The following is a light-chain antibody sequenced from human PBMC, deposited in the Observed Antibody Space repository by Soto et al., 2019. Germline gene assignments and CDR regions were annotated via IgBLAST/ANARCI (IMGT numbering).Light chain of an antibody. Sequence: IQLTQSPSSLSASVGDRVSITCRASQDIQTYLAWYQQKRWEAPKLLISGTFTLQSGVPSRFNGSGSGTDFTLTIIRLQPEDFATYYCQHLNNYPPFPFGPATKVDLE. J-gene: IGKJ3*01. CDR3: QHLNNYPPFP. V-gene: IGKV1-9*01. CDR2: GTF. CDR1: QDIQTY.